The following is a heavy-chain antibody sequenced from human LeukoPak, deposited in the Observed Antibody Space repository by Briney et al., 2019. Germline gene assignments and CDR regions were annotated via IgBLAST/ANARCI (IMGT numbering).Heavy chain of an antibody. CDR1: GFTFSSYS. D-gene: IGHD1-26*01. J-gene: IGHJ4*02. CDR2: ISSSSTYI. Sequence: KSGGSLRLPCAASGFTFSSYSMNWVRQAPGKGLEWVSFISSSSTYIYYADSLKGRFTISRDNAKNSLYLQMNSLRAEDTAVYYCARDGVAELMSALDYWGQGILVTVSS. CDR3: ARDGVAELMSALDY. V-gene: IGHV3-21*06.